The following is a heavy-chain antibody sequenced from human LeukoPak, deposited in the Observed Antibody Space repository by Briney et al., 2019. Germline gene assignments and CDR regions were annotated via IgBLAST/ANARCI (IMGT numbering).Heavy chain of an antibody. CDR2: INTDGSST. J-gene: IGHJ4*02. CDR1: GFTFNNYW. V-gene: IGHV3-74*01. CDR3: ARASGLYYFDY. Sequence: GGSLRLSCAASGFTFNNYWMHWVRQAPRKGLVWVSRINTDGSSTTYADSVKGRFTISRDNAKNTLYLQMNSLRAEDTAVYYCARASGLYYFDYWGQGTLVTVSS. D-gene: IGHD3-3*01.